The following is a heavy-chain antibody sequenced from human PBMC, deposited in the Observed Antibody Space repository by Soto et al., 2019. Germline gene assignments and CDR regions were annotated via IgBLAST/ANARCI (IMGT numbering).Heavy chain of an antibody. J-gene: IGHJ3*02. Sequence: SVKVACKASGGTFSSYAISWVRQAPGQGLEWMGGIIPIFGTANYAQKFQVRVTITADESTSTAYMELSSLRSEDTAVYYCARVLKGYYDSSGYAFDIWGQGTMVTVSS. V-gene: IGHV1-69*13. D-gene: IGHD3-22*01. CDR1: GGTFSSYA. CDR3: ARVLKGYYDSSGYAFDI. CDR2: IIPIFGTA.